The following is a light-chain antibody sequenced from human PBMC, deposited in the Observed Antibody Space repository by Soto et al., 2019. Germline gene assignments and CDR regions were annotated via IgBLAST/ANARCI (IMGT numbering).Light chain of an antibody. V-gene: IGKV3-20*01. Sequence: EIVLTQSPGTLSLSPGERATLSCRASQSVRSSYFAWYQQRPGQAPSLLVFGASSRATGIPDRFSGSGSGTDFTLIISRLEPEDSAVYYCQQYSSSPWTFGQGTKVEV. CDR3: QQYSSSPWT. J-gene: IGKJ1*01. CDR1: QSVRSSY. CDR2: GAS.